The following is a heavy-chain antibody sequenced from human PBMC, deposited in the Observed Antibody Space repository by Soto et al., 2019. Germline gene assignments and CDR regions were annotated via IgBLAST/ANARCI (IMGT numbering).Heavy chain of an antibody. D-gene: IGHD1-1*01. J-gene: IGHJ3*02. CDR2: ISSSSITM. Sequence: GGSLRLSCAASGFTFSDYTMNWVRQAPGKGLEWVSYISSSSITMYYADSVRGRFTISRDNAKSSLYLQMNSLRDEDTAVYYCANSWNDAFAFDIWGQGTMVTVSS. V-gene: IGHV3-48*02. CDR3: ANSWNDAFAFDI. CDR1: GFTFSDYT.